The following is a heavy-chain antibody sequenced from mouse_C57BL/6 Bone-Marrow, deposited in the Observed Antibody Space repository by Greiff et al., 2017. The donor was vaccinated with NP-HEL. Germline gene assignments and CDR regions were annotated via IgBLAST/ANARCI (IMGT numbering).Heavy chain of an antibody. J-gene: IGHJ2*01. D-gene: IGHD4-1*01. CDR3: ARMEANWDSFDY. CDR1: GYTFTDYY. CDR2: INPNNGGT. V-gene: IGHV1-26*01. Sequence: VQLQQSGPELVKPGASVKISCKASGYTFTDYYMNWVKQSHGKSLEWIGDINPNNGGTSYNQKFKGKATLTVDKSSSTAYMELRSLTSEDSAVYYCARMEANWDSFDYWGQGTTLTVSS.